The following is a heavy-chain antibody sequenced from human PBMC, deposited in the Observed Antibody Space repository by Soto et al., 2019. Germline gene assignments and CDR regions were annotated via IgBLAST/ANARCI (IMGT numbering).Heavy chain of an antibody. CDR3: ARHIVVSNWFDP. D-gene: IGHD2-15*01. Sequence: PSETLSLTCTVSGGSISSSSYYWGWIRQPPGKGLEWIGSIYYSGSTYYNPSLKSRVTISVDTSKNQFSLKLSSVTAADTAVYYCARHIVVSNWFDPWGQGTLVTVSS. CDR2: IYYSGST. V-gene: IGHV4-39*01. CDR1: GGSISSSSYY. J-gene: IGHJ5*02.